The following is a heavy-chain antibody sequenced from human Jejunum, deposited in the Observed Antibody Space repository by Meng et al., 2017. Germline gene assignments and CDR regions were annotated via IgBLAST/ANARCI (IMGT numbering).Heavy chain of an antibody. CDR2: MNPYIGNT. CDR3: LGVGSCCDDNCGIPDH. D-gene: IGHD1-1*01. J-gene: IGHJ5*02. CDR1: GDNFGSFD. V-gene: IGHV1-8*01. Sequence: QVQLVQSGAEVRKPGASVKVSCKASGDNFGSFDTDWVRQAPGQGFEWMGWMNPYIGNTGYAQRFQGRVTMTRDTSLSTDYMVLNSLRSEETAVYYCLGVGSCCDDNCGIPDHWGQGTLVTVSS.